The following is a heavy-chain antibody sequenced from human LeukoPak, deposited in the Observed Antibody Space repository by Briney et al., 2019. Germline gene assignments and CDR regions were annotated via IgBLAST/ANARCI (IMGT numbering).Heavy chain of an antibody. J-gene: IGHJ4*02. D-gene: IGHD5-18*01. Sequence: PGGSLRLSCAASGFTFSSYAMSWVRQAPGKGLEWVSAISGSGGSAYYADSVKGRFTISRDNSKNTLYLQMNSLRAEDTAVYYCAKRLSGYSNPFDYWGQGTLVTVSS. CDR1: GFTFSSYA. CDR3: AKRLSGYSNPFDY. V-gene: IGHV3-23*01. CDR2: ISGSGGSA.